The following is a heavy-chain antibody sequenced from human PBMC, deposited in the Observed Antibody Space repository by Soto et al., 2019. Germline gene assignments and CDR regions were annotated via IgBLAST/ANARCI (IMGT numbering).Heavy chain of an antibody. Sequence: GGSLRLSCAASGFTFSSYSMNWVRQAPGKGLEWVSYISTTSGAIYYADSVQGRFTISRDNAKNSLYLQLNSLRAEDTAVYYCATDGAKYSTTCHAFDIWGHGAMVTVSS. D-gene: IGHD2-2*01. V-gene: IGHV3-48*01. CDR2: ISTTSGAI. J-gene: IGHJ3*02. CDR1: GFTFSSYS. CDR3: ATDGAKYSTTCHAFDI.